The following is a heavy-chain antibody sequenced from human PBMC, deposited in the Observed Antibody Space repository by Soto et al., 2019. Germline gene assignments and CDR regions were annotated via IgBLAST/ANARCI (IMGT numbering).Heavy chain of an antibody. CDR3: ARSLGGSWGYSYGRSGPYYYYYGMDV. V-gene: IGHV1-69*01. CDR2: IIPIFGTA. Sequence: QVQLVQSGAEVKKPGSSVKVSCKASGGTFSSYAISWVRQAPGQGLEWMGGIIPIFGTANYAQKFQGRVTITADESTSTAYMELSSLRSEDTAVYYCARSLGGSWGYSYGRSGPYYYYYGMDVWGQGTTVTVSS. CDR1: GGTFSSYA. J-gene: IGHJ6*02. D-gene: IGHD5-18*01.